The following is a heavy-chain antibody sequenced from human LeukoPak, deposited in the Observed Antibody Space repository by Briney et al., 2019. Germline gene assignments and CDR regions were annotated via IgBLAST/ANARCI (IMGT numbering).Heavy chain of an antibody. CDR1: GGSISGYH. J-gene: IGHJ6*03. CDR3: ARVPRSYYYYYYMDV. V-gene: IGHV4-59*01. CDR2: NYYSGSS. Sequence: PSETLSLTCNVSGGSISGYHWSWIRQPPGKGLEWLGYNYYSGSSNYNPSLKSRVTMSADTSKNQFSLKLSSVTAADTAVYYCARVPRSYYYYYYMDVWGKGTTVTVSS.